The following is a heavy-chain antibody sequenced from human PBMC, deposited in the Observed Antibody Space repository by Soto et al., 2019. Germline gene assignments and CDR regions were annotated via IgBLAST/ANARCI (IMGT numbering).Heavy chain of an antibody. V-gene: IGHV3-23*01. D-gene: IGHD3-3*01. CDR1: GFTFSSYA. CDR3: AKVGVRFLEWLYIFDY. CDR2: ISGSGGST. Sequence: GGSLRLSCAASGFTFSSYAMSWVRQAPGKGLEWVSAISGSGGSTYYADSVKGRFTTSRDNSKNTLYLQMNSLRAEDTAVYYCAKVGVRFLEWLYIFDYWGQGTLVTVSS. J-gene: IGHJ4*02.